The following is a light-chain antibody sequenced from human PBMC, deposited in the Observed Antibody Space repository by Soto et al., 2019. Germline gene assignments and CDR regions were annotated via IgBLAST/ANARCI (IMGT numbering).Light chain of an antibody. CDR1: QSVRSN. CDR2: GAS. V-gene: IGKV3D-15*01. CDR3: QQYNNWPAIS. J-gene: IGKJ5*01. Sequence: EIVMTHSPATLSVSPVERATLSFSSSQSVRSNLAWYQQKPGQAPRLLIYGASTRVTGIPATFSGSGSGTQFTLTISSLQSEDFAVYYCQQYNNWPAISFGQGTRLEIK.